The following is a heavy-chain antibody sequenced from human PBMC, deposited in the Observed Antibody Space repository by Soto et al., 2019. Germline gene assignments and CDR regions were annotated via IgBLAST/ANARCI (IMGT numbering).Heavy chain of an antibody. CDR1: GFTFSSYE. CDR3: ARSLRLSSGWYWYFDL. D-gene: IGHD6-19*01. J-gene: IGHJ2*01. CDR2: ISSSGSTI. Sequence: GGSLRLSCAASGFTFSSYEMNWVRQAPGKGLEWVSYISSSGSTIYYADSVKGRFTISRDNAKNSLYLQMNSLRAEDTAVYYCARSLRLSSGWYWYFDLWGRGTLVTVSS. V-gene: IGHV3-48*03.